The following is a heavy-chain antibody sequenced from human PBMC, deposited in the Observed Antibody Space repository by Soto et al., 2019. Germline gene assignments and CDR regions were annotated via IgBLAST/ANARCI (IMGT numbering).Heavy chain of an antibody. CDR2: IKQDEAEK. CDR1: GFAFSNYW. Sequence: EVQLVESGGGLVQPGGSLRLSCTASGFAFSNYWMKWVRQAPGKGLEWVANIKQDEAEKYYVDSVKGRFTISRDNAKNSLYLQMNSLRAEDTAVYFCAREFAVIPAAIAYYYAMDVWGQGATVTVSS. CDR3: AREFAVIPAAIAYYYAMDV. D-gene: IGHD2-2*01. J-gene: IGHJ6*02. V-gene: IGHV3-7*05.